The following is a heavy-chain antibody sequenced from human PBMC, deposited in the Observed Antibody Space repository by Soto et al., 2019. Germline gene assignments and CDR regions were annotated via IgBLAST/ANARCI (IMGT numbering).Heavy chain of an antibody. V-gene: IGHV3-30*18. J-gene: IGHJ4*02. CDR1: GFTFSSYG. D-gene: IGHD5-18*01. CDR2: ISYDGSNK. CDR3: AKELTGNLSGYSYGAFDY. Sequence: GESLKISCAASGFTFSSYGMHWVRQAPGKGLEWVAVISYDGSNKYYADSVKGRFTISRDNSKNTLYLQMNSLRAEDTAVYYCAKELTGNLSGYSYGAFDYWGQGTLVTVSS.